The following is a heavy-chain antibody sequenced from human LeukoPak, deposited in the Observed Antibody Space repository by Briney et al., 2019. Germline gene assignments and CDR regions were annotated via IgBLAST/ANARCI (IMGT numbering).Heavy chain of an antibody. CDR3: AKGGDFDY. CDR2: ISYDGSNK. J-gene: IGHJ4*02. V-gene: IGHV3-30*18. CDR1: GFTFSSYG. Sequence: TGGSLRLSCAASGFTFSSYGMRWVRQAPGKGLEWVAVISYDGSNKYYADSVKGRFTISRDNSKNTLYLQMNSLRAEDTAVYYCAKGGDFDYWGQGTLVTVSS.